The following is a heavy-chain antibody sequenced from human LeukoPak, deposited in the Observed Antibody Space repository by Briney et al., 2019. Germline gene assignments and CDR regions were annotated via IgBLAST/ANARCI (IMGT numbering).Heavy chain of an antibody. J-gene: IGHJ6*03. D-gene: IGHD5-18*01. CDR2: IYYSGST. CDR1: GFTFSDYY. CDR3: ARDSIQLWFGYYYYYMDV. Sequence: LRLSCAASGFTFSDYYMSWIRQAPGKGLEWIGYIYYSGSTYYNPSLKSRVTISVDTSKNQFSLKLSSVTAADTAVYYCARDSIQLWFGYYYYYMDVWGKGTTVTVSS. V-gene: IGHV4-31*02.